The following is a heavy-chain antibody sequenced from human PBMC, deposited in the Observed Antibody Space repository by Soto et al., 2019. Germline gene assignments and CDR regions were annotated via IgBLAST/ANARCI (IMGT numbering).Heavy chain of an antibody. CDR2: IYYSGST. D-gene: IGHD3-3*01. Sequence: QVQLQESGPGLVKPSETLSLTCTVSGGSISSYYWSWIRQPPGKGLEWIGYIYYSGSTNYNPSLQSRVTISVDTSKNQFSLKLSSVTAADTAVYYCARGYYDFWSGYGNWFDPWGQGTLVTVSS. CDR1: GGSISSYY. CDR3: ARGYYDFWSGYGNWFDP. V-gene: IGHV4-59*01. J-gene: IGHJ5*02.